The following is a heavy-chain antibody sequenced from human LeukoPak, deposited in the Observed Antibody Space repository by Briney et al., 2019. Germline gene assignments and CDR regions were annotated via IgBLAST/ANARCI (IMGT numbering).Heavy chain of an antibody. J-gene: IGHJ5*02. V-gene: IGHV3-74*01. CDR3: ARTFGSGRYPGDWFDP. D-gene: IGHD6-19*01. Sequence: TGGSLRLSCTASGFPYSNYWMHWVRQGPGKGLEWVSRIYSDGSSTTYADSVKGRFTISRDNAKNTLYLQMSSLRVDDTAVYYCARTFGSGRYPGDWFDPWGQGTLVTLSS. CDR2: IYSDGSST. CDR1: GFPYSNYW.